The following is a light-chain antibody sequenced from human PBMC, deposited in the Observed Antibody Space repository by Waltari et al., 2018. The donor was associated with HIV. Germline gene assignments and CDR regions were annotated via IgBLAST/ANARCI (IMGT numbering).Light chain of an antibody. CDR2: WAS. V-gene: IGKV4-1*01. Sequence: DIVMTQSPHSLALSLGERATINCKSSQSIMYSSKNEKFLPWYQKKPGQTPRLLIYWASTRGSGVPDRFSGGGSGTDFTLTINSLQSEDVAVYFCQQYYTTPPTFGQGTRVEI. CDR3: QQYYTTPPT. J-gene: IGKJ1*01. CDR1: QSIMYSSKNEKF.